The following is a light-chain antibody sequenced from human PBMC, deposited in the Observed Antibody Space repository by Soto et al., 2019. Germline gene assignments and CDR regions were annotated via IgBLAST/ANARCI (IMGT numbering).Light chain of an antibody. CDR3: QKYNSATRT. V-gene: IGKV1-5*01. Sequence: DIQMTQSPSTLPASVGDRVTITCRASQSISNWLAWYQQKPGTAPKVLIYHASNLQSGVPSRFSGSGSGTDCTITISSLKKEDGATYYCQKYNSATRTFGQGTKVDIK. J-gene: IGKJ1*01. CDR2: HAS. CDR1: QSISNW.